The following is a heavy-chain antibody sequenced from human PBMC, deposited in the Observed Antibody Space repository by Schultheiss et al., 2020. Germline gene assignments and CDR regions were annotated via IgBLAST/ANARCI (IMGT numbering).Heavy chain of an antibody. CDR1: GGSISSSSYY. Sequence: SETLSLTCTVSGGSISSSSYYWGWIRQPAGKGLEWIGYIYYSGSTNYNPSLKSRVTISVDTSKNQFSLKLSSVTAADTAVYYCARDRVAAAGTCNWFDPWGQGTLVSVSS. V-gene: IGHV4-61*10. J-gene: IGHJ5*02. CDR2: IYYSGST. D-gene: IGHD6-13*01. CDR3: ARDRVAAAGTCNWFDP.